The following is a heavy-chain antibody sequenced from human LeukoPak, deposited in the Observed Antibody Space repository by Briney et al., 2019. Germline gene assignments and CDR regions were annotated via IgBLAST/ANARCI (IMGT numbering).Heavy chain of an antibody. Sequence: ASVKVSCKASGYTFTGYYMHWVRQAPGLGLEWMGRINPNSGGTNYAQKFQGKVTMTRDTYISTAYMELSRLRSDDTAVYYCARDYYDSSGYYEAEYFQHWGQGTLVTVSS. CDR2: INPNSGGT. CDR3: ARDYYDSSGYYEAEYFQH. J-gene: IGHJ1*01. D-gene: IGHD3-22*01. V-gene: IGHV1-2*06. CDR1: GYTFTGYY.